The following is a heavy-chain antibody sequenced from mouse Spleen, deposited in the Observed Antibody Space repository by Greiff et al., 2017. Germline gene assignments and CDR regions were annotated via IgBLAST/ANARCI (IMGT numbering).Heavy chain of an antibody. CDR1: GFTFSDYG. CDR2: ISSGSSTI. V-gene: IGHV5-17*01. D-gene: IGHD1-1*01. Sequence: EVKVVESGGGLVKPGGSLKLSCAASGFTFSDYGMHWVRQAPEKGLEWVAYISSGSSTIYYADTVKGRFTISRDNAKNTLFLQMTSLRSEDTAMYCCARHYGSSSYYAMDYWGQGTSVTVSS. CDR3: ARHYGSSSYYAMDY. J-gene: IGHJ4*01.